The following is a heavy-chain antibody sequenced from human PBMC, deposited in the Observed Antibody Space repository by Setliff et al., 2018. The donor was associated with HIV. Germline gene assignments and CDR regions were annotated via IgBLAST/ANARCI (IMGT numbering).Heavy chain of an antibody. Sequence: GGSLRLSCAASGFTFSNYAMRWVRQAPGKGLAWVSGISGSGISTYNADSVKGRFTISRDNSNNTLYLQMNSLRAEDTAVYYCATRIQLCYWGQGTLVTVSS. D-gene: IGHD5-18*01. CDR3: ATRIQLCY. J-gene: IGHJ4*02. CDR2: ISGSGIST. V-gene: IGHV3-23*01. CDR1: GFTFSNYA.